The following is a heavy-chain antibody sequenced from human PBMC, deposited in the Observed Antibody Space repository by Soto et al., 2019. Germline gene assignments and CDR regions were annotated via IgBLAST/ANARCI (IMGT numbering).Heavy chain of an antibody. CDR2: ISSSSSTI. J-gene: IGHJ4*02. CDR3: ARDLMIVVATYYFDY. Sequence: GESLRLSCAASGLTFSRYSMNWVRQAPGKGLEWVSYISSSSSTIYYADSVKGRFTISRDNAKNSLYLQMSSLRDEDTAVYYCARDLMIVVATYYFDYWGQGTLVTGS. V-gene: IGHV3-48*02. CDR1: GLTFSRYS. D-gene: IGHD3-22*01.